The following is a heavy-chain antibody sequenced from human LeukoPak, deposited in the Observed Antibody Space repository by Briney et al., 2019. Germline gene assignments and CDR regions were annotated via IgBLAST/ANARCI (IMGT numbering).Heavy chain of an antibody. CDR2: IYSSGST. CDR1: GGSISSYY. Sequence: SETLSLTCTVSGGSISSYYWSWIRQPPGKGLEWIGYIYSSGSTNYNPSLKSRVTISVDTSKNQFSLKLSSVTAADTAVYYCARSRGSSWYGFDYWGQGTLVTVSS. CDR3: ARSRGSSWYGFDY. D-gene: IGHD6-13*01. V-gene: IGHV4-59*01. J-gene: IGHJ4*02.